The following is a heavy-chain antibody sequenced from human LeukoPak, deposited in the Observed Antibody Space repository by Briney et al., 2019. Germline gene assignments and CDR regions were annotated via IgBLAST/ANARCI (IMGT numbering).Heavy chain of an antibody. V-gene: IGHV3-66*01. Sequence: GGSLRLSCAASGFTFSDYYMSWIRQAPGKGLEWVSVIYSGGSTYYADSVKGRFTISRDNSKNTLYLQMNSLRAEDTAVYYCARDLTGMDVWGQGTTVTVSS. CDR2: IYSGGST. CDR1: GFTFSDYY. J-gene: IGHJ6*02. CDR3: ARDLTGMDV.